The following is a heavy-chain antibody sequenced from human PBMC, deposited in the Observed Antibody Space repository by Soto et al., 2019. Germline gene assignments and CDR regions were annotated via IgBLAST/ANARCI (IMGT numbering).Heavy chain of an antibody. D-gene: IGHD1-26*01. J-gene: IGHJ4*02. CDR2: MNPNRGNT. CDR3: AGEKVGTTGIDF. V-gene: IGHV1-8*01. CDR1: GYTFTGYD. Sequence: QAQLVQSGAEVKKPGASVKVSCKASGYTFTGYDINWVRQATGQGLEWMGWMNPNRGNTGFAENFQGRVTMTRVNSLTTAYMALTSLRDDDSAVYYCAGEKVGTTGIDFWGQGTLVTVSS.